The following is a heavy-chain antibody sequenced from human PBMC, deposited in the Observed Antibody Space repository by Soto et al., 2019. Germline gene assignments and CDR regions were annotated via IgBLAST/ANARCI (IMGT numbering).Heavy chain of an antibody. CDR1: GFTFSNAW. D-gene: IGHD2-15*01. CDR2: IKSKTDGGTT. V-gene: IGHV3-15*07. J-gene: IGHJ3*02. CDR3: TTDQIFGGADAFDI. Sequence: GGSLRLSCAASGFTFSNAWMNWVRQAPGKGLEWVGRIKSKTDGGTTDYAAPVKGRFTISRDDSKNTLYLQMNSLKTEDTAVYYCTTDQIFGGADAFDIWGQGTMVTVSS.